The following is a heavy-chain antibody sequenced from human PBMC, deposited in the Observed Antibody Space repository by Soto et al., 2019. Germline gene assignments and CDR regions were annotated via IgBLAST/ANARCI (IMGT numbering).Heavy chain of an antibody. CDR2: IYHTGNT. CDR1: GGSISNSRYY. CDR3: ARVEGETTYYYGNWFDP. D-gene: IGHD3-22*01. J-gene: IGHJ5*02. Sequence: SETLSLTCTVSGGSISNSRYYWAWIRQPPGKGLEWIGSIYHTGNTYYNPSLRSRVTISVDKSKNQFSLKLTSVTAADTAVYYCARVEGETTYYYGNWFDPWGQGTLVTVSS. V-gene: IGHV4-39*07.